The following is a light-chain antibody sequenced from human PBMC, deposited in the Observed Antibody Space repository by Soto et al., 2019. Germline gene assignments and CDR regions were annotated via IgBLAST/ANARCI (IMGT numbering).Light chain of an antibody. V-gene: IGKV3-20*01. Sequence: IVQTQSPAALSVSPGEKATLSCRASQSVSSSYLAWYQQKPGQAPRLLIYGASSRATGIPDRFSGSGSGTDFTLTISRLEPEDFAMYYCQQYGSSPWTFGQGTKVDIK. CDR2: GAS. CDR3: QQYGSSPWT. J-gene: IGKJ1*01. CDR1: QSVSSSY.